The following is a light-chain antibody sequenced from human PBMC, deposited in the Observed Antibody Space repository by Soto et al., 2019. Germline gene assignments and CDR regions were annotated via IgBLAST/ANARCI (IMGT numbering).Light chain of an antibody. CDR1: QSISTY. CDR3: QQSYISPRT. Sequence: DIPMTQSPSSLSASVGDRVTITCRASQSISTYLNWYQQKSGNAPRLLIYDVSTLQTGVPSRFSGSGSGTDFTLTISRLQPEDFATYYCQQSYISPRTFGQGTKVEIK. J-gene: IGKJ1*01. CDR2: DVS. V-gene: IGKV1-39*01.